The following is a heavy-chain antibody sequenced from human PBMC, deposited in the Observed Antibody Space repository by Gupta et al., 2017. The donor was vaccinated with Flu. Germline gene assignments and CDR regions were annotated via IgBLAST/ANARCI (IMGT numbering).Heavy chain of an antibody. CDR3: ARSSLPDP. CDR2: VYHSGTA. CDR1: SGSISSNNW. Sequence: QVQLQESGPGLVKPSGTLSPTCVVSSGSISSNNWWSWVRQPPGKGLEWIGEVYHSGTANYNPSLTNRVTISVDKSRNQFSLKLTSVTAADTAVYYCARSSLPDPWGPGVLVTVSS. V-gene: IGHV4-4*02. J-gene: IGHJ5*02. D-gene: IGHD6-6*01.